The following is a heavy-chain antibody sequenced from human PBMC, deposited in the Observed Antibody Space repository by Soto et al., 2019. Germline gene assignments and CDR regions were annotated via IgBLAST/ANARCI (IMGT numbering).Heavy chain of an antibody. D-gene: IGHD6-13*01. J-gene: IGHJ6*03. V-gene: IGHV3-7*01. CDR3: ARVFSWITYYYYMDV. CDR2: IKQDGSEK. Sequence: GGSLRLSCAASGFTFSSYWMSWVRQAPGKGLEWVANIKQDGSEKYYVDSVKGRFTISRDNAKNSLYLQMNSLRAEDTAVYYCARVFSWITYYYYMDVWGKGTTVTVSS. CDR1: GFTFSSYW.